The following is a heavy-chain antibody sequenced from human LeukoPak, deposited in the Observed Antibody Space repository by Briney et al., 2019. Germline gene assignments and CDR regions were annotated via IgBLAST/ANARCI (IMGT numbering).Heavy chain of an antibody. Sequence: SETLSLTCTVSGGSISSSSYYWGWIRQPPGKGLEWIGTIYYRGNTYYNPSLKSRVTISVDTSKNQFSLKLSSVTAADTAVYYCARRPGSSGYYWGQGTLVTVSS. V-gene: IGHV4-39*01. CDR3: ARRPGSSGYY. D-gene: IGHD3-22*01. CDR2: IYYRGNT. CDR1: GGSISSSSYY. J-gene: IGHJ4*02.